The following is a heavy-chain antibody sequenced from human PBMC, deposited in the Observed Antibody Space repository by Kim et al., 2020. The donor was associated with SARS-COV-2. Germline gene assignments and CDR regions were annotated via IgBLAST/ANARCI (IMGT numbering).Heavy chain of an antibody. CDR1: GGSISSYY. J-gene: IGHJ4*02. Sequence: SETLSLTCTVSGGSISSYYWSWIRQSPGKGLEWIGYILHSGSTNYNPSLRSRVTISVDTSKNQFSLNLNSVTAADTAVYFCARQLGSARFDYWGQGTLVTVSS. D-gene: IGHD3-10*01. CDR2: ILHSGST. V-gene: IGHV4-59*01. CDR3: ARQLGSARFDY.